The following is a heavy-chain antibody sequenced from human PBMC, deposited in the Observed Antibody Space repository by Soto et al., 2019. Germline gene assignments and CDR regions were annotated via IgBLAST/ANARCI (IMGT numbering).Heavy chain of an antibody. V-gene: IGHV3-30-3*01. CDR1: GFTFSSYA. Sequence: QVQLVESGGGVVQPGRSLRLSCAASGFTFSSYAMHWVRQAPGKGLEWVAVISYDGSNKYYADSVKGRFTISRDNSKNTLYLQMNSLRAEDTAVYYCARDQGASTNFGYWGQGTLVTVSS. CDR3: ARDQGASTNFGY. D-gene: IGHD1-26*01. CDR2: ISYDGSNK. J-gene: IGHJ4*02.